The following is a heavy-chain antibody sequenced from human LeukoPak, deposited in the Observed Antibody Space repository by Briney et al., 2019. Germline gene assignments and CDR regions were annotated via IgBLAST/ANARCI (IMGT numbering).Heavy chain of an antibody. CDR1: GYSFTNYW. Sequence: GESLKISCEGSGYSFTNYWIGWVRQIPGKGLEWMGIIYPDDSDTRYSPSFQGQVTISADKSIGTAYLQWSSLKASDTAMYYCAIGGDSSTSCYRCFNYWGQGTLVTVSS. V-gene: IGHV5-51*01. J-gene: IGHJ4*02. D-gene: IGHD2-2*01. CDR3: AIGGDSSTSCYRCFNY. CDR2: IYPDDSDT.